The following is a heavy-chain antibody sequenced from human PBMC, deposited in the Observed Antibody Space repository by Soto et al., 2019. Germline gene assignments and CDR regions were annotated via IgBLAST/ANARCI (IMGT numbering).Heavy chain of an antibody. Sequence: PGGSLRLSCAASGFTFSSYSMNWVRQAPGKGLEWVSSISSSSSYIYYADSVKGRFTISRDNAKNSLYLQMNSLRAEDTAVYYCARGMYYDFWSGSEYFQHWGQGTLVTVSS. CDR1: GFTFSSYS. D-gene: IGHD3-3*01. CDR2: ISSSSSYI. CDR3: ARGMYYDFWSGSEYFQH. J-gene: IGHJ1*01. V-gene: IGHV3-21*01.